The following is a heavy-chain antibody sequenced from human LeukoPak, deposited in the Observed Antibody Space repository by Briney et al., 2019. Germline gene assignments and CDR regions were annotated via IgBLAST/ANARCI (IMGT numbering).Heavy chain of an antibody. V-gene: IGHV3-21*01. CDR1: GFTFSGYS. D-gene: IGHD5-24*01. CDR2: ISSSSSYI. CDR3: ARDAGRDGYNWQDAFDI. J-gene: IGHJ3*02. Sequence: GGSLRLSCAASGFTFSGYSMNWVRQAPGKGLEWVSSISSSSSYIYYADSVKGRFTISRDNAKNSLYLQMNSLRAEDTAVYYCARDAGRDGYNWQDAFDIWGQGTMVTVSS.